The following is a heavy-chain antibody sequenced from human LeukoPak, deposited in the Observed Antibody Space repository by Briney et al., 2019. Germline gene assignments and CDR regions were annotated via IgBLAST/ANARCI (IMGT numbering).Heavy chain of an antibody. V-gene: IGHV3-43D*03. D-gene: IGHD6-19*01. CDR3: AKDLGYSSGFDY. J-gene: IGHJ4*02. CDR2: ISWDGGST. CDR1: GFTFDDYA. Sequence: GGSLRLSCAASGFTFDDYAMHWVRQAPGKGLEWVSLISWDGGSTYHADSVKGRFTISRDNSKNSLYLQMNSLRAEDTALYYCAKDLGYSSGFDYWGQGTLVTVSS.